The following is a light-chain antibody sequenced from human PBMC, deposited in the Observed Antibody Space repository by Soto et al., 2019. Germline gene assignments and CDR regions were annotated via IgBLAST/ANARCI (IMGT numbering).Light chain of an antibody. CDR1: QDISVY. CDR2: SAS. CDR3: QKFNTAPLT. Sequence: DIKMTQSPSSLSASVGDRVTITCRASQDISVYLAWYQQKPGKVPKLLIYSASTLQSGFPSRFSGSGSGTDFTLTISSLQPEDVATYYCQKFNTAPLTFGQGTRLEIK. V-gene: IGKV1-27*01. J-gene: IGKJ5*01.